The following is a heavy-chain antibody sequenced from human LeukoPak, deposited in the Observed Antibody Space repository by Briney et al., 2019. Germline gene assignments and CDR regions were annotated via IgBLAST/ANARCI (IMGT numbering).Heavy chain of an antibody. V-gene: IGHV4-59*01. CDR2: IYYSGST. CDR3: ARVSAAIRYYYYYGMDV. D-gene: IGHD2-2*02. Sequence: SETLSLTCTVSGGSISNYYWSWIRQPPGKGLEWIGYIYYSGSTNYNPSLKSRVTISVDTSKNQFSLKLSSVTAADTAVYYCARVSAAIRYYYYYGMDVWGQGTTVTVSS. J-gene: IGHJ6*02. CDR1: GGSISNYY.